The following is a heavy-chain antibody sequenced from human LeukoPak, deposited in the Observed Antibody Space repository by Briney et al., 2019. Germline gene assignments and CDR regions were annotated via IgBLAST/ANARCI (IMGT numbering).Heavy chain of an antibody. CDR2: INPNSGGT. J-gene: IGHJ4*02. D-gene: IGHD6-13*01. CDR3: ARDRVRYSSSWNPYYFDY. CDR1: GYTFTVNY. V-gene: IGHV1-2*02. Sequence: ASVKVSCKASGYTFTVNYMHWVRQAPGPGIEWMGWINPNSGGTNYEQKSQGRVTMTRDTSISTAYMELSRLRSDDTAVYYCARDRVRYSSSWNPYYFDYWGQGTLVTVSS.